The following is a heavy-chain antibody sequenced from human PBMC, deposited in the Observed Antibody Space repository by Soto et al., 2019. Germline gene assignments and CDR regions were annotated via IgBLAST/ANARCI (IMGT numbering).Heavy chain of an antibody. V-gene: IGHV1-18*04. CDR1: GYTFTSYG. D-gene: IGHD6-13*01. CDR2: ISAYNGNT. Sequence: ASVKVSCKASGYTFTSYGISWVRQAPGQGLEWMGWISAYNGNTNYAQKLQGRVTMTTDTSTSTAYMELRSLRSDDTTVYYCARDPYSSSSSKDAFDIWGQGTMVTV. J-gene: IGHJ3*02. CDR3: ARDPYSSSSSKDAFDI.